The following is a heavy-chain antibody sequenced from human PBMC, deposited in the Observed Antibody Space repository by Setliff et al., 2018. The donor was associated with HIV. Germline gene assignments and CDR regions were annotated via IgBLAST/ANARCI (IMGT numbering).Heavy chain of an antibody. V-gene: IGHV5-51*01. J-gene: IGHJ6*03. CDR3: ARRNDYYYYMDV. CDR2: IYPDDSYT. Sequence: GESLKISCQGSGYTFDKYYIAWVRQMPGKGLEWMGLIYPDDSYTTYSPAFEGHVTFSADKSNSTAYLQWSSLKASDTAMYYCARRNDYYYYMDVWGAGTTVTVSS. CDR1: GYTFDKYY.